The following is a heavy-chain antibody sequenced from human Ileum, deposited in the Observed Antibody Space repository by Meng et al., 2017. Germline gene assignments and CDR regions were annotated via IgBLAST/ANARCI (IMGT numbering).Heavy chain of an antibody. Sequence: QLKRQQSGPGLVNPSQTPSLACAISVDSVSGNSGAWNWIRQSPSRGLECLGRTYYKSKWYNEYAESVKSRITISPDTSKNQFSLQLNSVTPEDTAVYYCARGWAAAGFDYWGQGTLVTVSS. CDR2: TYYKSKWYN. J-gene: IGHJ4*02. CDR3: ARGWAAAGFDY. V-gene: IGHV6-1*01. D-gene: IGHD6-13*01. CDR1: VDSVSGNSGA.